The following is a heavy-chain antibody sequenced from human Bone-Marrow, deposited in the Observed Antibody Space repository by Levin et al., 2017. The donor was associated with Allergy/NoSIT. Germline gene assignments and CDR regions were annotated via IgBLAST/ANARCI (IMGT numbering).Heavy chain of an antibody. CDR1: GFTFSRYW. V-gene: IGHV3-7*03. CDR3: ARGGGYNGGNSDL. Sequence: GGSLRLSCAASGFTFSRYWMTWVRQAPGKGLEWLANIKQDGSETYYLDSVEGRFTISRDNARNSLSLQMDRLRAEDTALYYCARGGGYNGGNSDLWGQGTLVTVSS. J-gene: IGHJ4*02. CDR2: IKQDGSET. D-gene: IGHD5-24*01.